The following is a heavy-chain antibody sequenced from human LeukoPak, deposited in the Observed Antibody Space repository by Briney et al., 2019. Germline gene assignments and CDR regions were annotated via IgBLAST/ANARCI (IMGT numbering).Heavy chain of an antibody. J-gene: IGHJ4*02. CDR3: AKGALAMAGNPDY. CDR2: ISWNSGIV. CDR1: GFTFNDYA. Sequence: PGGSLRLSCAASGFTFNDYAMHWVRHAPGKGLGWVSHISWNSGIVGYADSVKGRFTISRDHAKTSLFLQMNSLRGEDTALYYCAKGALAMAGNPDYWGQGTLVTVSS. D-gene: IGHD6-19*01. V-gene: IGHV3-9*01.